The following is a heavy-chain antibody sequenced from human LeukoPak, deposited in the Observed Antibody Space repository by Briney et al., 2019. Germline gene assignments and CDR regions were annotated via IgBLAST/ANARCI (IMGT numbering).Heavy chain of an antibody. J-gene: IGHJ4*02. CDR3: ARATEWLRPNFDY. D-gene: IGHD5-12*01. CDR2: IYYSGST. V-gene: IGHV4-59*01. Sequence: PSETLSLACTVSGGSISSYYWSWIRQPPGKGLEGIGYIYYSGSTNYNPSLKTRVTISVDTSKKQFSLKLSSVTAADTAVYYCARATEWLRPNFDYWGQGTLVTVSS. CDR1: GGSISSYY.